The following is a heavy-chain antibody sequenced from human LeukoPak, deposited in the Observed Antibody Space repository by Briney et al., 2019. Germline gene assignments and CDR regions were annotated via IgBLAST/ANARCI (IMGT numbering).Heavy chain of an antibody. Sequence: SETLSLTCAVYGGSFSGYYWSWIRQPPGKGLEWIGEINHSGSTYYNPSLKSRVTISVDTSKNQFSLKLSSVTAADTAVYYCARALYYYDSSGSLDYWGQGTLVTVSS. D-gene: IGHD3-22*01. J-gene: IGHJ4*02. CDR2: INHSGST. CDR1: GGSFSGYY. CDR3: ARALYYYDSSGSLDY. V-gene: IGHV4-34*01.